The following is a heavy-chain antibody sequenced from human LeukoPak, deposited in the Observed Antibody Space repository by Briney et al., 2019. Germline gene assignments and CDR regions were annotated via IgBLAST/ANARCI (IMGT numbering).Heavy chain of an antibody. CDR1: GGSISSYY. CDR3: ARAGPRRDGYNLDY. V-gene: IGHV4-59*01. D-gene: IGHD5-24*01. Sequence: SETLSLTCTVSGGSISSYYWSWIRQPPGEGLEYIGYIYYTGSTSYNPSLKSRVTISVDTSKNQFSLKLSSVTAADTAAYYCARAGPRRDGYNLDYWGQGTLVTVSS. J-gene: IGHJ4*02. CDR2: IYYTGST.